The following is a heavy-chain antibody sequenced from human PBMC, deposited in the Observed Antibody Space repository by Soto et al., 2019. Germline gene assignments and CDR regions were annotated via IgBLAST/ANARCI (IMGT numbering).Heavy chain of an antibody. J-gene: IGHJ6*02. Sequence: HPGGSLRLSCAASGFTFSSYGMHWVRQAPGKGLEWVAVISYDGSNKYYADSVKGRFSISRDTSKNTLYLQMHSLSAEDTAVYYCSKAPRGYSYGNYGMDVWGQGTTVTVSS. D-gene: IGHD5-18*01. CDR1: GFTFSSYG. CDR3: SKAPRGYSYGNYGMDV. CDR2: ISYDGSNK. V-gene: IGHV3-30*18.